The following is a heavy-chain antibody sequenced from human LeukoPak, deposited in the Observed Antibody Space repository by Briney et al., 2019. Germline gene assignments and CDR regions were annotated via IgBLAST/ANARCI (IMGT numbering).Heavy chain of an antibody. Sequence: ASVKVSCKASGGTFSSYAISWVRQAPGQGLEWMGRIIPIFGTANYAQKFQGRVTITADKSTSTAYMELSSLRSEDTAVYYCARGGYCSGGSCPRAYWGQGTLVTVSS. CDR2: IIPIFGTA. J-gene: IGHJ4*02. D-gene: IGHD2-15*01. CDR3: ARGGYCSGGSCPRAY. V-gene: IGHV1-69*06. CDR1: GGTFSSYA.